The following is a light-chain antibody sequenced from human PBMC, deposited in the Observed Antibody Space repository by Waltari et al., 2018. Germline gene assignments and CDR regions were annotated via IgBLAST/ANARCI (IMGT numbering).Light chain of an antibody. J-gene: IGLJ2*01. CDR1: SSDVGAYNY. CDR2: DVD. Sequence: QSALTQPRSVSGSPGQSVTFSCTGTSSDVGAYNYVSWYQHNPGKAPKLMVYDVDKRPSGVPVRVSGSKAGNPASLTISGLQAEDEADYYCCSYAGSYGGSYSVVFGGGTKVTVL. CDR3: CSYAGSYGGSYSVV. V-gene: IGLV2-11*01.